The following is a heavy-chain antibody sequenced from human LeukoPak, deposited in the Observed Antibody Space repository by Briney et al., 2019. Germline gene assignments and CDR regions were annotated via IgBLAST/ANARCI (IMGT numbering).Heavy chain of an antibody. CDR3: ARDPTTVTKGLDI. D-gene: IGHD4-17*01. J-gene: IGHJ3*02. Sequence: SETLSRNCTVSGDSMTSHYWSWIRQPPGKGLEWIGYISYIGSTNYNPSLKSRVTISVDTSKNQFSLKLSSVTAADAAVYYCARDPTTVTKGLDIWGKGTMVTVSS. V-gene: IGHV4-59*11. CDR2: ISYIGST. CDR1: GDSMTSHY.